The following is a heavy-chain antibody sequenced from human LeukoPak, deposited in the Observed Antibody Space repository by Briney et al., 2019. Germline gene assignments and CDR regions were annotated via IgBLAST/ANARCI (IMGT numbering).Heavy chain of an antibody. CDR1: GGTFSSYA. Sequence: ASVKVSCKASGGTFSSYAISWVRQAPGQGLEWMGGIIPIFGTANYAQKFQGRVTITADESTGTAYMELSSLRSEDTAVYYCARPLGYCSSTSCYSAAFDIWGQGTMVTVSS. J-gene: IGHJ3*02. CDR2: IIPIFGTA. CDR3: ARPLGYCSSTSCYSAAFDI. V-gene: IGHV1-69*13. D-gene: IGHD2-2*02.